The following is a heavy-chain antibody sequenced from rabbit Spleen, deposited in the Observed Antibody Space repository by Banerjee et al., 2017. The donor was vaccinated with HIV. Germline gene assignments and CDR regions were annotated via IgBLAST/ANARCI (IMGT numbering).Heavy chain of an antibody. CDR1: GVSFSISSY. CDR3: VRNSGWGVSYFTL. D-gene: IGHD4-1*01. CDR2: IDPIFGGT. Sequence: QSLEESGGDLVKPGASLTLTCTASGVSFSISSYMCWVRQAPGKGLEWIGYIDPIFGGTYYASWVNGRFSISRENTQNTVSLQLNSLTVADTATYFCVRNSGWGVSYFTLWGPGTLVTVS. V-gene: IGHV1S40*01. J-gene: IGHJ4*01.